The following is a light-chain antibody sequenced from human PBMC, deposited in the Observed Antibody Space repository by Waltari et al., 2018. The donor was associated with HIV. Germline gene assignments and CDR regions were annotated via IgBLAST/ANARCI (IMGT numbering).Light chain of an antibody. CDR3: QQANNYPIT. J-gene: IGKJ5*01. Sequence: DIQMTQSPSSVSASVGDRVTITCRASQDISNWLTWYQQKPGKAPKLLIYPASNLQSGVPSRFSGSGFGTDFTLTISSLQPEDCATYYCQQANNYPITLGQGTRLKIK. CDR1: QDISNW. CDR2: PAS. V-gene: IGKV1D-12*01.